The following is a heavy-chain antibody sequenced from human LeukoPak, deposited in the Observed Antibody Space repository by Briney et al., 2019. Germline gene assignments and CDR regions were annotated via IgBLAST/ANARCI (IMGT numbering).Heavy chain of an antibody. Sequence: ASVKVSCKASGYTFNGYYVHWVRQAPGQGLEWMGRINPYSGGTDYAQKFQGRVTMTRDTSISTAYMELSRLRSDDTAVYYCAKVRGQSSGWFFDYWGQGTLVTVSS. CDR3: AKVRGQSSGWFFDY. J-gene: IGHJ4*02. V-gene: IGHV1-2*06. CDR2: INPYSGGT. CDR1: GYTFNGYY. D-gene: IGHD6-19*01.